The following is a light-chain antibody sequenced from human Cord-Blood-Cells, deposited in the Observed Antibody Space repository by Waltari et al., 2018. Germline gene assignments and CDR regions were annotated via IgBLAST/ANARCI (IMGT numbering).Light chain of an antibody. CDR2: AES. Sequence: DIQMTQSPSSLSASVGDRVTLTCRASQGISNYLAWYQQKPGKVPKLLIYAESTLQSGVPSRFSGSGSGTDFTLTISSLQPEDVATYYCQKYNSAPRTFGQGTKVEIK. J-gene: IGKJ1*01. CDR3: QKYNSAPRT. CDR1: QGISNY. V-gene: IGKV1-27*01.